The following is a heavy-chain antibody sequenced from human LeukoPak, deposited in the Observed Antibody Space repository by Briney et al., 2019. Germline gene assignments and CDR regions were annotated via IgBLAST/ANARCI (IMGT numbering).Heavy chain of an antibody. CDR1: AASIRGYY. D-gene: IGHD3-22*01. V-gene: IGHV4-59*01. J-gene: IGHJ4*02. CDR2: IYYIGST. Sequence: KPSETLSLTCTVSAASIRGYYWSWIRQPPGKGQEWIGYIYYIGSTNYNPSLKSRVTISVDTSKNQFSLKLRSVTAADTAVYYCARTPYYDSSGYYNDYWGQGTLVTVSS. CDR3: ARTPYYDSSGYYNDY.